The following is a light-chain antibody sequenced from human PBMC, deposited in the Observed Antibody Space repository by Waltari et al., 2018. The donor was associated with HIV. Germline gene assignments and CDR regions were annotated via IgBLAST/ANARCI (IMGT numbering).Light chain of an antibody. Sequence: DIQMTQSPSSLSASVGDRVTITCRASQRISTYLNWYQQKPGKAPKVLIYAASSLQSGVPSRFSGSGSMTDFTLTISRLQPEDFATYYCQQSYSKPLTFGPGTKVDIK. J-gene: IGKJ3*01. V-gene: IGKV1-39*01. CDR3: QQSYSKPLT. CDR2: AAS. CDR1: QRISTY.